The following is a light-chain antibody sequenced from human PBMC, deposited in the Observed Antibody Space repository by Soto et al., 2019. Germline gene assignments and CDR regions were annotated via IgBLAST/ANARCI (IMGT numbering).Light chain of an antibody. CDR1: QSVSSSY. V-gene: IGKV3-20*01. Sequence: EIVLTQSPGTLSLSPGERATLSCRASQSVSSSYLAWYQQKPGQAPRLLIYGASSRATVIPARFSGSGSATDFTITISRREPEDFSVYYCQQYGSSPPRTFGQGTKVEIK. CDR3: QQYGSSPPRT. J-gene: IGKJ1*01. CDR2: GAS.